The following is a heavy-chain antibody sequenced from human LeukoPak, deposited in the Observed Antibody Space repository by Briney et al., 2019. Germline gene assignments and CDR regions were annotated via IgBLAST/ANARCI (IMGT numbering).Heavy chain of an antibody. CDR2: INSNGGST. D-gene: IGHD3-10*01. J-gene: IGHJ4*02. Sequence: PGGSLRLSCVSSGFTFTTFPMHWVRQAPGKGLEYVSAINSNGGSTYYADSVKGRFTISRGNSKNTLYLQMGSLRAEDMAMYYCARGRGGHYDYWGQGTLVTVSS. CDR1: GFTFTTFP. V-gene: IGHV3-64*02. CDR3: ARGRGGHYDY.